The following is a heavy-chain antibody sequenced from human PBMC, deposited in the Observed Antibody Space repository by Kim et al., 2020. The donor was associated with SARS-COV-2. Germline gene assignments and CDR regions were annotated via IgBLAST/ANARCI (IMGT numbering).Heavy chain of an antibody. V-gene: IGHV4-4*02. D-gene: IGHD1-26*01. Sequence: SETLSLTCAVSGGSTSSSNWWSWVRQPPGKGLEWIGEIYHSGSTNYNPSLKSRITISVDKSKNQFSLKLSSVTAADTAVYYCARERGAAGYFYGMDVWGQGTTVTVSS. J-gene: IGHJ6*02. CDR2: IYHSGST. CDR3: ARERGAAGYFYGMDV. CDR1: GGSTSSSNW.